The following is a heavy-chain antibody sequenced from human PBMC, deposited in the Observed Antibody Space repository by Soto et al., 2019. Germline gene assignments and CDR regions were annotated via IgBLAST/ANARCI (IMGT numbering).Heavy chain of an antibody. CDR3: ATAYCSGGSCYWFDP. D-gene: IGHD2-15*01. CDR2: FDPEDGET. CDR1: GYTLTELS. J-gene: IGHJ5*02. V-gene: IGHV1-24*01. Sequence: VKVSCKVSGYTLTELSMHWVRQAPGKGLEWMGGFDPEDGETIYAQKFQGRVTMTEDTSTDTAYMELSSLRSEDTAVYYCATAYCSGGSCYWFDPWGQGTLVTVSS.